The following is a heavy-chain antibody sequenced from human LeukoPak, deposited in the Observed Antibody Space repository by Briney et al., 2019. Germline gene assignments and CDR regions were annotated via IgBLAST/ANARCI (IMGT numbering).Heavy chain of an antibody. V-gene: IGHV4-30-4*01. D-gene: IGHD3-22*01. CDR3: ARSGNYDRSGYYYVGY. Sequence: PSETLSLTCTVSGGSISSGDYHWSWIRQPPGKGLEWIGNIYYSGNTYYNPSLKSRVTISVDTSKNQFSLKLSSVTAADTAVYYCARSGNYDRSGYYYVGYWGQGTLVTVSS. J-gene: IGHJ4*02. CDR1: GGSISSGDYH. CDR2: IYYSGNT.